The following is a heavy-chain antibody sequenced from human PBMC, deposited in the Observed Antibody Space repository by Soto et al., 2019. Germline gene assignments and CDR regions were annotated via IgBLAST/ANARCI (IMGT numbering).Heavy chain of an antibody. CDR2: LNPNTGNS. Sequence: QVQLVQSGAEVRKPGASVKVSCEASGYTFTSYDIYWVRQATGQGLEWMGWLNPNTGNSGYAQKCQGRVPMTSDTSISTAHMELSSMRSDDTAVYYCARRAETNGWNGFGADKYYFDFWGQGTLVTVSS. CDR1: GYTFTSYD. CDR3: ARRAETNGWNGFGADKYYFDF. V-gene: IGHV1-8*01. J-gene: IGHJ4*02. D-gene: IGHD1-1*01.